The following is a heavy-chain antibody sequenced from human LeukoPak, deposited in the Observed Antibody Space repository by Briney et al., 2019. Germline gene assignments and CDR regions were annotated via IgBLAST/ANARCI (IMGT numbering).Heavy chain of an antibody. D-gene: IGHD5-24*01. CDR3: ASLRRDGYNA. V-gene: IGHV3-53*01. CDR2: IYSGGST. Sequence: GGSLRLSCAASGFTFSSYTMNWVRQAPGKGLEWVSVIYSGGSTYYADSVKGRFTISRDNSKNTLYLQMNSLGAEDTAVYYCASLRRDGYNAWGQGTLVTVSS. J-gene: IGHJ5*02. CDR1: GFTFSSYT.